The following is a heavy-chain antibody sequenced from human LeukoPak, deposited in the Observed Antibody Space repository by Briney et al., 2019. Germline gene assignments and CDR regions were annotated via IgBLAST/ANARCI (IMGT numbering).Heavy chain of an antibody. J-gene: IGHJ4*02. D-gene: IGHD6-13*01. CDR1: GFTLSSYA. CDR3: AKDPRRYSSSWFDY. Sequence: GSLRLSCAASGFTLSSYAMSGVGQAPGKGLEWVAAFSGSGGSTCYADSVKGRFTISRDNSKNPLYLQMNSLRAEDTAVYYCAKDPRRYSSSWFDYWGQGTLVTVSS. CDR2: FSGSGGST. V-gene: IGHV3-23*01.